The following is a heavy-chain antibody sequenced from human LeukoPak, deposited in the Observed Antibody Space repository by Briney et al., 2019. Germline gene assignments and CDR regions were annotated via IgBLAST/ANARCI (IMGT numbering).Heavy chain of an antibody. CDR3: AKDSSGSGNYYNPFAY. Sequence: GGPLRLSCAASGFTFSSYAMTWVRQAPGKGLEWVSGIVGSGGTTYYADSVKGRFTISRDNSKNTLYLQMNSLRAEDTAVYYCAKDSSGSGNYYNPFAYWGQGTLVTVSS. J-gene: IGHJ4*02. CDR1: GFTFSSYA. D-gene: IGHD3-10*01. CDR2: IVGSGGTT. V-gene: IGHV3-23*01.